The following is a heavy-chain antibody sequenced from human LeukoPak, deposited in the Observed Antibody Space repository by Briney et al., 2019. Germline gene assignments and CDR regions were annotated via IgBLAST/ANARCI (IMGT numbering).Heavy chain of an antibody. J-gene: IGHJ3*02. V-gene: IGHV1-2*02. CDR2: VNPNSGGT. D-gene: IGHD2/OR15-2a*01. CDR1: GYTLSVFF. Sequence: ASVKDSPKASGYTLSVFFIHCVRQAPGQGLEWMGWVNPNSGGTNYAQKFQGRVTMTRDTSISTAYMELSRLRSDDTAMYYCAGSNSGANFDICGQGAMVTVSS. CDR3: AGSNSGANFDI.